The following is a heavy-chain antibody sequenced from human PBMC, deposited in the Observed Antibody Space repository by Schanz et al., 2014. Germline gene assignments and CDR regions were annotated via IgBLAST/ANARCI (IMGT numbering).Heavy chain of an antibody. Sequence: QVQLVQSGAEVKKPGASVKVSCKASGYTFTGHHMHWVRQAPGQGLEWMGWINPNSGNRNYAQKFQGRVTMTRDTSISTAYMELSRLRSDDTAVYYCARDDRVVEWSLLGSWGQGTLVTVSS. CDR2: INPNSGNR. D-gene: IGHD3-3*01. CDR1: GYTFTGHH. J-gene: IGHJ5*02. V-gene: IGHV1-2*02. CDR3: ARDDRVVEWSLLGS.